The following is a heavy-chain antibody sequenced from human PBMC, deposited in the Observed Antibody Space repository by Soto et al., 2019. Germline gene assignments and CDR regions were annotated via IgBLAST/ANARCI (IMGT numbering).Heavy chain of an antibody. V-gene: IGHV4-31*03. J-gene: IGHJ3*02. CDR1: GGSISSGGYY. Sequence: NPSETLSLTCTVSGGSISSGGYYWSWIRQHPGKGLEWIGYIYYSGSTYYNSSLKSRVTISVDTSKNQFSLKLSSVTAADTAVYYCARDHTYYYDSSGENAFDIWGQGTMVTVSS. CDR2: IYYSGST. CDR3: ARDHTYYYDSSGENAFDI. D-gene: IGHD3-22*01.